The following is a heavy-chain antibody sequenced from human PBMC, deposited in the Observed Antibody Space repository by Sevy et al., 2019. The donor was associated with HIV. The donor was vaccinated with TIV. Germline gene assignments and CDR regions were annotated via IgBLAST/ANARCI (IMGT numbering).Heavy chain of an antibody. V-gene: IGHV4-59*01. D-gene: IGHD6-13*01. Sequence: SETLSLTCTVSGGSISSYYWSWIRQPPGKGLEWIGYIYYSGSTNYNPSLKSRVTISVDTSKNQFSLKLSSVTAADTAVYYCARGAYPYSSSWYGSYYYYYYMDVWGKGTTVTVSS. CDR1: GGSISSYY. J-gene: IGHJ6*03. CDR3: ARGAYPYSSSWYGSYYYYYYMDV. CDR2: IYYSGST.